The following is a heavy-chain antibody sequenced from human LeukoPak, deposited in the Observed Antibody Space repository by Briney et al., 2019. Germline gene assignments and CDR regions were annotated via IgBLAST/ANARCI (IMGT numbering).Heavy chain of an antibody. J-gene: IGHJ6*03. D-gene: IGHD1-26*01. CDR3: ARGPSYYHYYYMDV. CDR1: GYTFTFYY. V-gene: IGHV1-46*01. Sequence: ASVKVSCKASGYTFTFYYIHWVRLAPGQGLEWMGILNPSGGSTTYAQKFQGRVTMTRDMSSSTVYMELSSLRSEDTAVYYCARGPSYYHYYYMDVWGKGTTVTVSS. CDR2: LNPSGGST.